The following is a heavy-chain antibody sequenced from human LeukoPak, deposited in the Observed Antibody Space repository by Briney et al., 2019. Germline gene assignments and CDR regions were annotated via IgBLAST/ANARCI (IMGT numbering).Heavy chain of an antibody. D-gene: IGHD3-9*01. Sequence: GGSLRLSCAASGFTFSSYSMNWVRQAPGKGLEWVSSISSSSSYIYYADSVKGRFTISRDNAKNLLYLQMNSLRAEDTAVYYCAGEGGYDILTGYYYYYYYMDVWGKGTTVTVSS. CDR2: ISSSSSYI. J-gene: IGHJ6*03. CDR1: GFTFSSYS. V-gene: IGHV3-21*01. CDR3: AGEGGYDILTGYYYYYYYMDV.